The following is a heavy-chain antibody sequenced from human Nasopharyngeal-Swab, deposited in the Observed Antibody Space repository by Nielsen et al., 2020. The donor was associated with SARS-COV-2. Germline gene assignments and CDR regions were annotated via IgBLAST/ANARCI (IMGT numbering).Heavy chain of an antibody. Sequence: SETLSLTCSVSGGSIITYYWSWIRQPPGKGLEWIGYIYYSGSTNYNPSLKSRVTISVDTSKNQFSLKLSSVTAADTAVYYCARGGARWTVGATTRFDYWGQGTLVTVSS. CDR3: ARGGARWTVGATTRFDY. V-gene: IGHV4-59*01. D-gene: IGHD1-26*01. CDR2: IYYSGST. CDR1: GGSIITYY. J-gene: IGHJ4*02.